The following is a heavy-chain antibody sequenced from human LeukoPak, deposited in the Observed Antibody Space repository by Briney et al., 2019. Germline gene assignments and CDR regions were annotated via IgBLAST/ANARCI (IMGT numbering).Heavy chain of an antibody. V-gene: IGHV4-39*01. CDR3: ARSARDYAWFDP. Sequence: SESLSLTCTVSGGSISRSSYYWGWIRQPPGKGLEWIGSIYYSGSTYYNPSLKSRVTISVDTSKNQFSLKLSSVTAADTAVYYCARSARDYAWFDPWGQGTLVTVSS. D-gene: IGHD4-17*01. CDR2: IYYSGST. CDR1: GGSISRSSYY. J-gene: IGHJ5*02.